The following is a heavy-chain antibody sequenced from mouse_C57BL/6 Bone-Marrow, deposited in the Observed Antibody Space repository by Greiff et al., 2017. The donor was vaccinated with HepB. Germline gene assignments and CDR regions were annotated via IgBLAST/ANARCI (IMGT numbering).Heavy chain of an antibody. Sequence: VKLQESGAELVRPGASVTLSCKASGYTFTDYEMHWVKQTPVHGLEWIGAIDPETGGTAYNQKFKGKAILTADKSSSTAYMELRSLTSEDSAVYYCTRSYDGYYDFDVWGTGTTVTVSS. CDR3: TRSYDGYYDFDV. V-gene: IGHV1-15*01. CDR1: GYTFTDYE. J-gene: IGHJ1*03. D-gene: IGHD2-3*01. CDR2: IDPETGGT.